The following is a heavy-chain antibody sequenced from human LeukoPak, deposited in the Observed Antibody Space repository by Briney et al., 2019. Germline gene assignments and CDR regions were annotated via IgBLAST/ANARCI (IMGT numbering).Heavy chain of an antibody. D-gene: IGHD2-2*01. CDR3: ARGPDIVVVPAENWFDP. CDR1: GGSFSGYY. CDR2: INHSGST. V-gene: IGHV4-34*01. J-gene: IGHJ5*02. Sequence: SETLSLTCAVYGGSFSGYYWCWIRRPPGKGLEWIGEINHSGSTNYNPSLKSRVTISVDTSKNQFSLKLSSVTAADTAVYYCARGPDIVVVPAENWFDPWGQGTLVTVSS.